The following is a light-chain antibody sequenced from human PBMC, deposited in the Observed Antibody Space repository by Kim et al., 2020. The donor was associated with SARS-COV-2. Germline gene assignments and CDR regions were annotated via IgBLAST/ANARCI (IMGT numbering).Light chain of an antibody. CDR3: GTWESSLSAVV. CDR2: DNY. Sequence: GQKVTISCSGSSSNIGSNHVSWYQLLPGTAPKLLIFDNYKRPSGIPDRFSGSKSGTSATLDITGLQTGDEADYYCGTWESSLSAVVFGGGTQLTVL. J-gene: IGLJ2*01. CDR1: SSNIGSNH. V-gene: IGLV1-51*01.